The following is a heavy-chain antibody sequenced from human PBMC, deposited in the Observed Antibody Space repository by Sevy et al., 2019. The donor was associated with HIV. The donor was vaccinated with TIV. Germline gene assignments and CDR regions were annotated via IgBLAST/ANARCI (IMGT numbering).Heavy chain of an antibody. CDR1: VFTFSSYG. V-gene: IGHV3-33*01. CDR3: ATEIPGIAVAGTVGDAFDI. J-gene: IGHJ3*02. D-gene: IGHD6-19*01. CDR2: IWYDGSNK. Sequence: GGSLRLSCAASVFTFSSYGMHWVRQAPGKGLEWVAVIWYDGSNKYYADSVKGRFTISRDNSKNTLYLQMNSLRAEDTAVYYCATEIPGIAVAGTVGDAFDIWGQGTMVTVSS.